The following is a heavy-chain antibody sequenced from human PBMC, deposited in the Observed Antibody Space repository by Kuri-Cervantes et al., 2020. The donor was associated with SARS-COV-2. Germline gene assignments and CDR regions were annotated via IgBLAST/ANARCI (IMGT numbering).Heavy chain of an antibody. CDR3: AKDQQRRYCSSTSCYFSGFDI. CDR2: IRYDGSNK. J-gene: IGHJ3*02. V-gene: IGHV3-30*02. Sequence: GGSLRLSCAASGFTFSSYSMNWVRQAPGKGLEWVAFIRYDGSNKYYADSVKGRFTISRDNSKNTLYLQMNSLRAEDTAVYYCAKDQQRRYCSSTSCYFSGFDIWGQGTMVTVSS. D-gene: IGHD2-2*01. CDR1: GFTFSSYS.